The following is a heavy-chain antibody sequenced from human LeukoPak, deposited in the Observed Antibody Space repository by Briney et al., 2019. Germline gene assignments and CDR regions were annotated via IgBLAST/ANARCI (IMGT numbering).Heavy chain of an antibody. CDR1: GFTFSSYA. D-gene: IGHD6-6*01. J-gene: IGHJ4*02. CDR2: ISYDGSNK. CDR3: ARDARHGQLVGWYFDY. V-gene: IGHV3-30-3*01. Sequence: GGSLRLSCAASGFTFSSYAMHWVRQAPGKGLEWVAVISYDGSNKYYADSVKGRFTISRDNSKNTLYLQMNSLRAEDTAVYYCARDARHGQLVGWYFDYWGQGTLVTVSS.